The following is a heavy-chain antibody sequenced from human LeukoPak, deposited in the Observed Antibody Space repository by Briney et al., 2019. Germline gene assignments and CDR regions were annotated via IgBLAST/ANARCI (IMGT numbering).Heavy chain of an antibody. D-gene: IGHD6-6*01. J-gene: IGHJ4*02. CDR2: ISWNSGSI. CDR1: GLSFEDYA. CDR3: AKGGYSSSHYYFDY. V-gene: IGHV3-9*01. Sequence: GGSLRLSCAASGLSFEDYAMHWVRQAPGKGLEWVSGISWNSGSIGYADSVKGRFTNSRDNAKNSLYLQMNSLRAEDTALYYCAKGGYSSSHYYFDYWGQGTLVTVSS.